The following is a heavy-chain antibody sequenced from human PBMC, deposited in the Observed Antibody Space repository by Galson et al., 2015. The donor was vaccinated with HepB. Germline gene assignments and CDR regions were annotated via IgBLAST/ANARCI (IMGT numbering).Heavy chain of an antibody. D-gene: IGHD4-17*01. V-gene: IGHV3-33*01. Sequence: SLRLSCAASGFTFSNYGMHWVCQAPGKGLEWVAQIWYDGSNEYYANFVKGRFTISRDNSKNTLFLQMNSLRADDTAVYYCARTYGDYSLAYFDYWGQGTLVTVSS. CDR1: GFTFSNYG. J-gene: IGHJ4*02. CDR2: IWYDGSNE. CDR3: ARTYGDYSLAYFDY.